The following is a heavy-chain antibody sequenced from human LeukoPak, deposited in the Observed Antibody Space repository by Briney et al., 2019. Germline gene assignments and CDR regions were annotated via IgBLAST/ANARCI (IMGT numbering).Heavy chain of an antibody. J-gene: IGHJ3*02. D-gene: IGHD3-22*01. V-gene: IGHV3-23*01. CDR1: GFTVSGNS. CDR2: ISGSGGST. CDR3: AKSNGYGLIDI. Sequence: GGSLRLSCAASGFTVSGNSMSWVRQAPGKGLEWVSAISGSGGSTYYADSVKGRFTISRDNSKNTLYLQMNSLRAEDTAVYYCAKSNGYGLIDIWGQGTMVTVSS.